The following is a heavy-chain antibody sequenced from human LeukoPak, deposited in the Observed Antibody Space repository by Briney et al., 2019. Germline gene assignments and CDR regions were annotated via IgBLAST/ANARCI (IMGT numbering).Heavy chain of an antibody. J-gene: IGHJ4*02. CDR3: ANAHYYDSSGYYSYYFDY. Sequence: GGSLRLSCAASGFTFSSYAMSWVRQAPGKGLEYVSAISGSGASTYYADSVKGRFTISRDNSKNTLYLQMNSLRAEDTAAYYCANAHYYDSSGYYSYYFDYWGQGTLVTVSS. CDR2: ISGSGAST. CDR1: GFTFSSYA. D-gene: IGHD3-22*01. V-gene: IGHV3-23*01.